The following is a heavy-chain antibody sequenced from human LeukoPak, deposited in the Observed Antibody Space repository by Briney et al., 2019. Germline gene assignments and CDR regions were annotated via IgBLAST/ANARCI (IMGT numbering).Heavy chain of an antibody. CDR2: IYNGGST. Sequence: PGGSLRLSCAASGFTLSSNYMSWVRQAPGKGLEWVSVIYNGGSTYYHNSVKGRFTISRDNSKKTLYLQMNSVRSEDTAVYYCARDRGKNWFDPWGQGTLVTVSS. V-gene: IGHV3-53*01. CDR1: GFTLSSNY. CDR3: ARDRGKNWFDP. J-gene: IGHJ5*02.